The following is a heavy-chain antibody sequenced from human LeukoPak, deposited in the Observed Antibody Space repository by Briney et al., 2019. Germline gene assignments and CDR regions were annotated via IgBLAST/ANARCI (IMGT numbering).Heavy chain of an antibody. CDR1: GYTFTSYG. CDR3: ARDSPFSDQNWFDP. J-gene: IGHJ5*02. V-gene: IGHV1-18*01. Sequence: GASVKVSCKASGYTFTSYGISWVRQAPGQGLEWMGWISAYNGNTNYAQKFQGRVTMTRDTSISTAYMELSRLRSDDTAVYYCARDSPFSDQNWFDPWGQGTLVTVSS. CDR2: ISAYNGNT. D-gene: IGHD3-3*02.